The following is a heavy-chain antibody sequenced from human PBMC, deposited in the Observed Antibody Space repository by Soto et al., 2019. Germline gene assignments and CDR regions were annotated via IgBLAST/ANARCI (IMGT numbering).Heavy chain of an antibody. CDR1: GDTFSSYS. J-gene: IGHJ6*02. D-gene: IGHD3-10*01. V-gene: IGHV1-69*13. Sequence: SVKVSCKASGDTFSSYSISWVRQAPGQGLEWMGGIVPIFGTTVYAPRLQGRVTITADGPTSTSYMELSGLTFEDTAVYYCAANSLGGGSQGDVWGQGTTVTVSS. CDR2: IVPIFGTT. CDR3: AANSLGGGSQGDV.